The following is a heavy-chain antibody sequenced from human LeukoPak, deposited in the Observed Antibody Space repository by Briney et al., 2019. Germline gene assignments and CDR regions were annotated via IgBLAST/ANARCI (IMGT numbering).Heavy chain of an antibody. V-gene: IGHV4-61*02. D-gene: IGHD3-9*01. CDR3: ARDRGRYYFDY. CDR1: GDSISSGNYY. CDR2: IYISGST. Sequence: PSETLSLTCTVSGDSISSGNYYWSWIRQPAGKGLEWIGRIYISGSTNYNPSLNSRVTISVDTSKNQFSLKLSSVTAADTAVYYCARDRGRYYFDYWGQGTLVTVSS. J-gene: IGHJ4*02.